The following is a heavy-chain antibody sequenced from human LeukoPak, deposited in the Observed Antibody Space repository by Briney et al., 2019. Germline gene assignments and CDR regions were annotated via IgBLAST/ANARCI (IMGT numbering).Heavy chain of an antibody. D-gene: IGHD3-22*01. J-gene: IGHJ4*02. CDR3: AKLGGSSGPVDY. Sequence: PGGSLRLSCAASGFTFSSYAMSWVRQAARNWLEWVSAIITSGGSTYYANSVKGRFTISRDNSKNTLYLEMNSLRAEDTAVYYCAKLGGSSGPVDYWGQGTLVTVSS. CDR1: GFTFSSYA. V-gene: IGHV3-23*01. CDR2: IITSGGST.